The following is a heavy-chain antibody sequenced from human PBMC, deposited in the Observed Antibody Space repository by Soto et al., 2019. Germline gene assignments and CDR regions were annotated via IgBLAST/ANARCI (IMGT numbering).Heavy chain of an antibody. CDR1: GYTLTELP. V-gene: IGHV1-24*01. D-gene: IGHD3-16*01. CDR2: FDPEDGET. Sequence: ASVKVSCKVSGYTLTELPMHWVRQAPGKGLEWMGGFDPEDGETIYAQKFQGRVTMTEDTSTDTAYMELRRLRSEDTAVYYCETGLTDLDHYGMDVWGQGTPVTVSS. J-gene: IGHJ6*02. CDR3: ETGLTDLDHYGMDV.